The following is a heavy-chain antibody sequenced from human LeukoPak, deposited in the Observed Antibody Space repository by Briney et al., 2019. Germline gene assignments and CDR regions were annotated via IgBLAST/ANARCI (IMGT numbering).Heavy chain of an antibody. D-gene: IGHD2-2*02. V-gene: IGHV4-34*01. CDR3: ARGWGPVGGYCSSTICYTKTRPLDY. J-gene: IGHJ4*02. CDR2: INHSGST. Sequence: SETLSLTCAVYGGSFSGYYWSWIRQPPGKGLEWIGEINHSGSTNYNPSLKSRVTISVDTSKNQFSLKLSSVTAADTAVYYCARGWGPVGGYCSSTICYTKTRPLDYWGQGTLVTVSS. CDR1: GGSFSGYY.